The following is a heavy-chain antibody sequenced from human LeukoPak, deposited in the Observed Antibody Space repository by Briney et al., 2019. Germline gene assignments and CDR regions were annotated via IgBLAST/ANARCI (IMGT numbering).Heavy chain of an antibody. CDR3: ARGQLWKDD. CDR2: ISSSGSSV. V-gene: IGHV3-11*01. Sequence: GGSLRLSCAASGFTFSDYYMSWIRQAPGKGLEWISYISSSGSSVNYADPVKGRFTISRDNAKNSLYLQMNSLRADDTAVYYCARGQLWKDDWGQGTLVTVSS. J-gene: IGHJ4*02. CDR1: GFTFSDYY. D-gene: IGHD5-18*01.